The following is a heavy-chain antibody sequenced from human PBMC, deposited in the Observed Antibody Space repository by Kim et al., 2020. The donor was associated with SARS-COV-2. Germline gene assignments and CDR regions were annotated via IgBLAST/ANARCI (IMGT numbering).Heavy chain of an antibody. Sequence: SETLSLTCTVSGGSISSYYWSWIRQPPGKGLEWIGYIYYSGSTNYNPSLKSRVTISVDTSKNQFSLKLSSVTAADTAVYYCATLWDSSSWFDDAFDIWGQGTMVTVSS. CDR2: IYYSGST. CDR1: GGSISSYY. D-gene: IGHD6-13*01. CDR3: ATLWDSSSWFDDAFDI. J-gene: IGHJ3*02. V-gene: IGHV4-59*01.